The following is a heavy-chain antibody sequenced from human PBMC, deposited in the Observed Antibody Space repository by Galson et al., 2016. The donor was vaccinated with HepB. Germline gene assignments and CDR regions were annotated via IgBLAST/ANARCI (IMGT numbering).Heavy chain of an antibody. CDR1: GGSISSTNW. V-gene: IGHV4-4*02. Sequence: SETLSLTCAVSGGSISSTNWWSWVRQPPGKGLEWIGEIYHGGTTHYNPSLKSRVTVSVDKSKNQFSLRLTSVTAADTAMYYCARDRPGLGVVAGAFDVWGQGTTVTVSS. CDR3: ARDRPGLGVVAGAFDV. CDR2: IYHGGTT. D-gene: IGHD3-16*01. J-gene: IGHJ3*01.